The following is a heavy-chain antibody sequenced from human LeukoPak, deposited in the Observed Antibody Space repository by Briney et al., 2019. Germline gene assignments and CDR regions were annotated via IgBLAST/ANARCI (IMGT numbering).Heavy chain of an antibody. J-gene: IGHJ4*02. CDR2: IYSGGST. CDR1: GFTVSSNY. D-gene: IGHD6-19*01. Sequence: GGSLRLSCAASGFTVSSNYMSWVRQASGKGLEWVSVIYSGGSTYYADSVTGRFTISRDNSKNTLYLQMNSLRAEDTAVYYCARVRSGWSLDYWGRGTLVTVSS. V-gene: IGHV3-66*01. CDR3: ARVRSGWSLDY.